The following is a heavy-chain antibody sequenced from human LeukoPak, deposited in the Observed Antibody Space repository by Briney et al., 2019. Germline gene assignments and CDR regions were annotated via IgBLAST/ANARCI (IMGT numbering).Heavy chain of an antibody. V-gene: IGHV1-2*06. CDR3: AGSYYYDSSGYYYWFDP. J-gene: IGHJ5*02. Sequence: ASVKVSCKASGYTFTGYYMHWVRQAPGQGLEWMGRINPNSGDTNYAQKFQGRVTMTRDTSISTAYMELSRPRSDDTAVYYCAGSYYYDSSGYYYWFDPWGQGTLVTVSS. CDR1: GYTFTGYY. D-gene: IGHD3-22*01. CDR2: INPNSGDT.